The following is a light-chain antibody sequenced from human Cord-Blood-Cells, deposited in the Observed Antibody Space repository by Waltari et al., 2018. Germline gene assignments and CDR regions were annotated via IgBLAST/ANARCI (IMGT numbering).Light chain of an antibody. CDR1: QSISSY. CDR2: AAS. CDR3: QQSDSTRT. V-gene: IGKV1-39*01. Sequence: DIQMTQSPSSLSASVGDRVTITCRASQSISSYLNWYQQKPGKAPKLLIYAASSLQSGVPSRFSGSGYGTDVTLTISSLQPEDFATYYCQQSDSTRTFGQGTKVEIK. J-gene: IGKJ1*01.